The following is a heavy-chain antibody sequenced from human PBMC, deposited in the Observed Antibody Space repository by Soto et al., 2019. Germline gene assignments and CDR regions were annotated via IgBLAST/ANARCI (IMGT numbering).Heavy chain of an antibody. CDR3: ARDIDYVDY. Sequence: HPGGSLRLSCAASGFTFSSYAMHWVRQAPGKGLEWVAVISYDGSNKYYADSVKGRFTISRDNSKNTLYLQMNSLRAEDTAVYYCARDIDYVDYWGQGTLVTVSS. D-gene: IGHD3-16*02. CDR2: ISYDGSNK. V-gene: IGHV3-30-3*01. J-gene: IGHJ4*02. CDR1: GFTFSSYA.